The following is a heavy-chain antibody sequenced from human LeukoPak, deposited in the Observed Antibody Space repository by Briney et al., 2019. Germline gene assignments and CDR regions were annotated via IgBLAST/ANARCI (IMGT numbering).Heavy chain of an antibody. V-gene: IGHV1-18*01. CDR2: ITAYNGKT. CDR3: ARDAVPTYYYDSSGYPLPPILDY. CDR1: VYTFTSYG. Sequence: ASVKVSCKASVYTFTSYGISWVRQAPGQGLEWMGWITAYNGKTNYSQKLQGRVTMTTDTSTRTAYLELRSTRSEDTAVYYCARDAVPTYYYDSSGYPLPPILDYWGQGTLVTVSS. J-gene: IGHJ4*02. D-gene: IGHD3-22*01.